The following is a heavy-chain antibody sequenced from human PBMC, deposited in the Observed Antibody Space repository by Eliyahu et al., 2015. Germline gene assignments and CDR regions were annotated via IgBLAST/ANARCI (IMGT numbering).Heavy chain of an antibody. CDR2: VSANNGNT. D-gene: IGHD6-19*01. CDR3: ARDGVSGWAFDY. CDR1: GYTFTHYG. V-gene: IGHV1-18*01. Sequence: QVQLVQSGAEVKKPGASVKVSCKTSGYTFTHYGIGWVRQAPGQGLEWMGLVSANNGNTNYAQNFQGRVTMTTDTSTTTAYMELRSLRSDDTAIYYCARDGVSGWAFDYWGQGTLVTVSS. J-gene: IGHJ4*02.